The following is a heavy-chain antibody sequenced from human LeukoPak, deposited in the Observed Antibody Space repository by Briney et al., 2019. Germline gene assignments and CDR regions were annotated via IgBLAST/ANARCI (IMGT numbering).Heavy chain of an antibody. CDR1: GYTFTGYY. CDR2: INPNSGGT. D-gene: IGHD3-22*01. V-gene: IGHV1-2*02. CDR3: ARVGVYYDSSAYHDY. Sequence: GASVKVSCKASGYTFTGYYMHWVRQAPGQGLEWMGWINPNSGGTNYAQRFQGRVTMTRDTSISTAYLELSRLRSDDTALYYCARVGVYYDSSAYHDYWGQGTLVTVSS. J-gene: IGHJ4*02.